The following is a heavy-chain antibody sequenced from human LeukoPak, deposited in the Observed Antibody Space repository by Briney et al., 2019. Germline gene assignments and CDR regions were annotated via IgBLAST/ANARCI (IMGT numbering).Heavy chain of an antibody. CDR1: GYTFTGYY. D-gene: IGHD5-12*01. J-gene: IGHJ3*02. V-gene: IGHV1-2*02. CDR2: INPNSGGT. Sequence: ASVKVSCKASGYTFTGYYMHWVRQAPGQGLEWMGWINPNSGGTNYAQKFQGRVTMTRNTSISTAYMELSSLRSEDTAVYYCARARGYSGYERGEGAFDIWGQGTMVTVSS. CDR3: ARARGYSGYERGEGAFDI.